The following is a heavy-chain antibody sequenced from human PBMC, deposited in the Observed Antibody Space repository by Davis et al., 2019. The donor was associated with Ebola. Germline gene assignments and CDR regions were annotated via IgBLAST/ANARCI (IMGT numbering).Heavy chain of an antibody. CDR2: IIPIFGTA. V-gene: IGHV1-69*13. CDR1: GGTFSSYA. Sequence: AASVKVSCKASGGTFSSYAISWVRQAPGQGLEWMGGIIPIFGTANYAQKFQGRVTITADESTSTAYMELSSLRSEDTAVYYCARGGVAGLDSWGQGTLVTVSS. D-gene: IGHD6-19*01. J-gene: IGHJ4*02. CDR3: ARGGVAGLDS.